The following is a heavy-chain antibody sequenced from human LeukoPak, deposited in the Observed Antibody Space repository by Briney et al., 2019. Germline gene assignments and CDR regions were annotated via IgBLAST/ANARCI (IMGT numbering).Heavy chain of an antibody. CDR3: VKSGGYGLIDY. J-gene: IGHJ4*02. CDR2: IYYSGST. D-gene: IGHD6-19*01. Sequence: SETLSLTCTVSGGSISSSSYYWGWIRQPPGKGLEWIGSIYYSGSTYHNPSLKSRVTISVDTSKNQFSLRLSSVTAADTAMYYCVKSGGYGLIDYWGQGTLVTVSS. CDR1: GGSISSSSYY. V-gene: IGHV4-39*01.